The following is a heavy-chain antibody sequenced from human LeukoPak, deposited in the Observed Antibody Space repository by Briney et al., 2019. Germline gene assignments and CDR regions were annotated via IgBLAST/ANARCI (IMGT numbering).Heavy chain of an antibody. CDR2: INPNSGGT. CDR3: ATHGTDHPRVRYYYYYYYMDV. CDR1: GYTFTGYY. Sequence: ASVKVSCKASGYTFTGYYMHWVRQAPGQGLEWMGWINPNSGGTNYAQKFQGRVTMTRGTSISTAYMELSRLRSDDTAVYYCATHGTDHPRVRYYYYYYYMDVWGKGTTVTVSS. V-gene: IGHV1-2*02. D-gene: IGHD3-10*01. J-gene: IGHJ6*03.